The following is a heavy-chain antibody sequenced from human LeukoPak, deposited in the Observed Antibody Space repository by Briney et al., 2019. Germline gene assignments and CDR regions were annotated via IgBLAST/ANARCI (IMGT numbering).Heavy chain of an antibody. CDR3: ARGVGSSWYEN. D-gene: IGHD6-13*01. Sequence: ASVKVSCKASGYTFTVYYIHWVRQAPGQGLEWMGWINSNSGGSRYAQKFQGWVTVTRDTSISTAYMEVSRLSSDDTAVYYCARGVGSSWYENWGQGTLVTVSS. V-gene: IGHV1-2*04. CDR2: INSNSGGS. J-gene: IGHJ4*02. CDR1: GYTFTVYY.